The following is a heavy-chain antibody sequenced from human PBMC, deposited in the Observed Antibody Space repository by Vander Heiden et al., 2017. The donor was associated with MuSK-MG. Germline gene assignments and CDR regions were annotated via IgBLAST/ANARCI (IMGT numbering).Heavy chain of an antibody. J-gene: IGHJ6*02. V-gene: IGHV3-33*06. D-gene: IGHD6-13*01. CDR2: IWYDGSNK. CDR1: SSYG. Sequence: SSYGMHWVRQAPGKGLEWVAVIWYDGSNKYYADSVKGRFTISRDNSKITLYLQMNSLRAEDTAVYYCAKDLGIAAAGQDYYYYGMDVWGQGTTVTVSS. CDR3: AKDLGIAAAGQDYYYYGMDV.